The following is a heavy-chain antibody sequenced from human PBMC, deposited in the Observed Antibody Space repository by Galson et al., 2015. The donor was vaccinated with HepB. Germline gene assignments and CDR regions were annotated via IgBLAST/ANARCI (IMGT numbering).Heavy chain of an antibody. CDR3: AHSYYDSSGYYYSSYFDY. CDR1: GFSLSTSGVG. J-gene: IGHJ4*02. V-gene: IGHV2-5*02. D-gene: IGHD3-22*01. CDR2: IYWDDDE. Sequence: LVKPTQTLTLTCTFSGFSLSTSGVGVGWIRQPPGKALEWLALIYWDDDERYSPSLKSRLTITKDTSKNQVVLTMTNMDPVDTATYYCAHSYYDSSGYYYSSYFDYWGQGTLVTVSS.